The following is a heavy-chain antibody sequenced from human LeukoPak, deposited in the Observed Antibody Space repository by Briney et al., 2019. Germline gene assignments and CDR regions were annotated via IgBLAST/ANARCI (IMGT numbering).Heavy chain of an antibody. CDR2: ISSGGNT. J-gene: IGHJ3*02. CDR3: AKDLWDSGYSFDI. D-gene: IGHD5-12*01. Sequence: PGGSLRLSCAVSGFSVNNDAMSWVRQAPGKGLEWVAAISSGGNTYYADSVKGRFTISRDNSKNTLYLQMNSLRAEDTAVYYCAKDLWDSGYSFDIWGQGTMVTVSS. CDR1: GFSVNNDA. V-gene: IGHV3-23*01.